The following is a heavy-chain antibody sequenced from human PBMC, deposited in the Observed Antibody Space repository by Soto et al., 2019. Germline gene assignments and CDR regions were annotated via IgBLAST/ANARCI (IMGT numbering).Heavy chain of an antibody. V-gene: IGHV2-5*01. CDR1: GFPLSARGVG. D-gene: IGHD3-16*01. Sequence: QITLKESGPTLVKPTETLTLTCTVSGFPLSARGVGVGWIRQPPGKALEWLAVIYWNDDKRYSPSRKSRLTITKDTSKNQVVLTMTNTDPVDTAKYYCAHSPWGSAPDYWGQGTLVTVSS. CDR2: IYWNDDK. J-gene: IGHJ4*02. CDR3: AHSPWGSAPDY.